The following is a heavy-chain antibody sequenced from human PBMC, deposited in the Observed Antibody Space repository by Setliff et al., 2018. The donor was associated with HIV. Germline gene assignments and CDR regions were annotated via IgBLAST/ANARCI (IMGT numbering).Heavy chain of an antibody. D-gene: IGHD6-13*01. CDR1: GFTFGNYA. V-gene: IGHV3-23*01. CDR2: ISANVGTT. J-gene: IGHJ4*02. CDR3: SKQGRGFFAAGSVDC. Sequence: PGESLKISCTAHGFTFGNYAMSWVRQVPGRGLEWVSSISANVGTTYFADSVQGRFTISRDDSANIIYLHMNGLRVDDTAIYYCSKQGRGFFAAGSVDCWGRGTLGTV.